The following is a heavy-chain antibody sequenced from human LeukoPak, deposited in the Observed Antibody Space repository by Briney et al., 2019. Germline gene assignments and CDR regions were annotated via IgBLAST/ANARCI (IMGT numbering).Heavy chain of an antibody. CDR3: TTDRAITTGTTGFLDV. D-gene: IGHD1-1*01. J-gene: IGHJ6*02. V-gene: IGHV3-15*01. CDR1: GFTFSNAW. CDR2: IKSKTDGGTT. Sequence: GGSLRLSCAASGFTFSNAWMSWVRQAPGKGLEWVGRIKSKTDGGTTDSAAPVKGRFTISRDDSKNTLYLQMSSLKTEDTAVYYCTTDRAITTGTTGFLDVWGQGTTVTVSS.